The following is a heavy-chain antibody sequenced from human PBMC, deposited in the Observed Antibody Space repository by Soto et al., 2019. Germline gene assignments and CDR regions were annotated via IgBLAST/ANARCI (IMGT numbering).Heavy chain of an antibody. CDR2: LNIDGANT. Sequence: PGGSLRLSCVASGFTFTNFGMNWVRQAPGKGLEWVSTLNIDGANTHYADSVKGRFTISRDNSKNTLFLQMNSLRAEDTAVYYCGRDAGVGDEMFDYWGQGIQVTVS. CDR1: GFTFTNFG. CDR3: GRDAGVGDEMFDY. V-gene: IGHV3-23*01. D-gene: IGHD2-8*01. J-gene: IGHJ4*02.